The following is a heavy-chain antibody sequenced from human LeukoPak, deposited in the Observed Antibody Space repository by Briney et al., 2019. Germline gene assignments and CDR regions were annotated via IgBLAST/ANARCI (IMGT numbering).Heavy chain of an antibody. Sequence: GGSLRLSCAASGFTFSNYAMRWVRQAPGKGLEWVGRIKSKTDGGTTDYAAPVKGRFTISRDDSKNTLYLQMNSLKTEDTAVYYCTTDPLMSSGSYSIKNFDYWGQGTLVTVSS. CDR3: TTDPLMSSGSYSIKNFDY. J-gene: IGHJ4*02. V-gene: IGHV3-15*01. D-gene: IGHD1-26*01. CDR2: IKSKTDGGTT. CDR1: GFTFSNYA.